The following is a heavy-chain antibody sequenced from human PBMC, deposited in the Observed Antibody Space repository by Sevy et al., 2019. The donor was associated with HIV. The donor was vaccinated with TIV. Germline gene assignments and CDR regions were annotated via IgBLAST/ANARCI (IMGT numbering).Heavy chain of an antibody. CDR3: ARDFLAVTSITSDAFDI. J-gene: IGHJ3*02. V-gene: IGHV1-2*02. Sequence: ASVKVSCKASGYSFTGYYMNWVRQAPGQGLEWMGWINPNTSDTTYSEKFEGRVTMTRDSSLSTAYLELRGLRSDDTAVYYCARDFLAVTSITSDAFDIWGQGTLVTVSS. D-gene: IGHD2-21*02. CDR1: GYSFTGYY. CDR2: INPNTSDT.